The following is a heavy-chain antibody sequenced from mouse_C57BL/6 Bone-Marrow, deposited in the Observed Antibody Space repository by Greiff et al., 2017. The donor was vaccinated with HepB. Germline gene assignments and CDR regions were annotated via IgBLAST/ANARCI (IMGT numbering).Heavy chain of an antibody. CDR1: GFTFSSYG. V-gene: IGHV5-6*03. CDR2: ISSGGSYT. CDR3: ARKRWLLSFAY. J-gene: IGHJ3*01. Sequence: EVMLVESGGGLVKPGGSLKLSCAASGFTFSSYGMSWVRQTPDKRLEWVATISSGGSYTYYPDSVKGRFTISRDNAKNTLYLQMSSLKSEDTAMYYCARKRWLLSFAYWGQGTLVTVSA. D-gene: IGHD2-3*01.